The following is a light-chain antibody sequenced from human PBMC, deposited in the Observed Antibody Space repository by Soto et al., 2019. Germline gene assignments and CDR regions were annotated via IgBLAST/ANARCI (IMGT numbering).Light chain of an antibody. CDR2: WAS. CDR1: QSVFYSSNSKNY. J-gene: IGKJ1*01. V-gene: IGKV4-1*01. CDR3: QQYYTAPTWT. Sequence: DIVMTQSPDSLAVSLGERATINCKSSQSVFYSSNSKNYLAWYQQKPGQPPKLLIYWASSRESGVPDRCSGSGSGTDFTLTITSLQAEDVAVYYCQQYYTAPTWTFGQGTKVEIK.